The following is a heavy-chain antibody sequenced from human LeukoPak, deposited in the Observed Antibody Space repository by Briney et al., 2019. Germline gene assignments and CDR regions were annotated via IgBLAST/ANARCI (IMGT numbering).Heavy chain of an antibody. D-gene: IGHD1-26*01. CDR1: GGSFSGYY. Sequence: SETLSLTCAVYGGSFSGYYWSWIRQPPGKGLEWIGEINHSGSTNYNPSLKSRVTISVDTSKNQFSLKLSSVTAADTAVYYCAREGADGAPRGWGQGTLVTVSS. CDR3: AREGADGAPRG. CDR2: INHSGST. V-gene: IGHV4-34*01. J-gene: IGHJ4*02.